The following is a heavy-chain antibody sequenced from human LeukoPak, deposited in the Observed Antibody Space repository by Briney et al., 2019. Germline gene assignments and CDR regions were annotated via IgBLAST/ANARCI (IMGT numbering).Heavy chain of an antibody. Sequence: PSETLSLICTASGGSISTYYWSWIRQPPGKGLEWIGYIDYSGATNYNPSLKSRVTMSVDTSKHQFSLKLSSVTAADTAVYYCARVGSYCFEYWGQGTLVTVSS. D-gene: IGHD3-10*01. V-gene: IGHV4-59*01. CDR3: ARVGSYCFEY. J-gene: IGHJ4*02. CDR2: IDYSGAT. CDR1: GGSISTYY.